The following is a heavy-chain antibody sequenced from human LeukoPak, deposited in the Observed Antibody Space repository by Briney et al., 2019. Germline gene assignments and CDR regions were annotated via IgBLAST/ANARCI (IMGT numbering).Heavy chain of an antibody. D-gene: IGHD1-26*01. CDR3: SGEQRGALRGSMGALFASYHTYYYMDV. Sequence: GSSVKVSCKASGGTFSSYAISWVRQAPGQGLEWMGGIIPIFGTANYTQRFQGRVTMTRDMSTTTVYMDLRSLRSEDTAVYFCSGEQRGALRGSMGALFASYHTYYYMDVWGRGTTVTVSS. CDR1: GGTFSSYA. J-gene: IGHJ6*03. CDR2: IIPIFGTA. V-gene: IGHV1-69*05.